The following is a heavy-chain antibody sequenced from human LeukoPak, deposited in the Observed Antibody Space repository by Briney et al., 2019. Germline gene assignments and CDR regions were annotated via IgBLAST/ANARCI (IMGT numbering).Heavy chain of an antibody. Sequence: SVKVSCKASGGTFSSYAISWVRQAPGQGLEWMGGIIPIFGTANYAQKFQGRVTITADESTSTAYMELSSLRSEDTAVYYCARGAVGGYSGYDPDREGYYFDYWGQGTLVTVSS. D-gene: IGHD5-12*01. J-gene: IGHJ4*02. V-gene: IGHV1-69*01. CDR2: IIPIFGTA. CDR1: GGTFSSYA. CDR3: ARGAVGGYSGYDPDREGYYFDY.